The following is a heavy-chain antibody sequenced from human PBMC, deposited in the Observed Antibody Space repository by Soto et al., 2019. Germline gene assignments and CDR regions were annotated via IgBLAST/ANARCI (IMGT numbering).Heavy chain of an antibody. CDR3: ARGEYSSSWYEFSWFDP. D-gene: IGHD6-13*01. CDR2: IYYSGST. J-gene: IGHJ5*02. V-gene: IGHV4-31*03. CDR1: GGSISSGGYY. Sequence: PSETLSLTCTVSGGSISSGGYYWIWIRQHPGKGLEWIGYIYYSGSTYYNPSLKSRVTISVDTSKNQFSLKLSSVTAADTAVYYCARGEYSSSWYEFSWFDPWGQGTLVTVSS.